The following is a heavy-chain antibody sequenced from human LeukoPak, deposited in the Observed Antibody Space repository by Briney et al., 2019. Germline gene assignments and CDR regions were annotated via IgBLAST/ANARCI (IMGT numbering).Heavy chain of an antibody. V-gene: IGHV4-61*09. CDR3: ARAVIVVAAATQRNWFDP. Sequence: SQTLSLTCTVSGGSISSGSYYWNWIRQPAGKGLEWIGEINHSGITDYNPSLRSRVTISVDTSKNQFSLKLSSVTAADTAIYYCARAVIVVAAATQRNWFDPWGQGTLVTVSS. D-gene: IGHD2-15*01. CDR1: GGSISSGSYY. J-gene: IGHJ5*02. CDR2: INHSGIT.